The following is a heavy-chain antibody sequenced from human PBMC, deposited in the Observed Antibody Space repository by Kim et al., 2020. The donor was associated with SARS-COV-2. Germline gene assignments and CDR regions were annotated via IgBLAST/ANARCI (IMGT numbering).Heavy chain of an antibody. CDR3: ARERVEWELPVDFDL. J-gene: IGHJ2*01. V-gene: IGHV3-21*01. CDR2: ISSSSSYI. Sequence: GGSLRLSCAASGFTFSSYSMNWVRQAPGKGLEWVSSISSSSSYIYYAYSVKGRFTISRDNAKNSLYLQMNSLRAEDTAVYYCARERVEWELPVDFDLWGR. D-gene: IGHD1-26*01. CDR1: GFTFSSYS.